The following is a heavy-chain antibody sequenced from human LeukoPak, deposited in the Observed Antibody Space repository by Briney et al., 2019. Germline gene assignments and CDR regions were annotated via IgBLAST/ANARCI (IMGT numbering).Heavy chain of an antibody. D-gene: IGHD1-1*01. CDR2: ISTSGST. CDR1: GDSIGSDY. CDR3: ARRTTGVFGV. V-gene: IGHV4-4*07. J-gene: IGHJ6*02. Sequence: SETLSLTCTVSGDSIGSDYWSWIRQSAGKGLEWIGRISTSGSTDYNPSLRSRVTISVDTSKNQFSLKLSSVTAADTAVYYCARRTTGVFGVWGQGTTVTVSS.